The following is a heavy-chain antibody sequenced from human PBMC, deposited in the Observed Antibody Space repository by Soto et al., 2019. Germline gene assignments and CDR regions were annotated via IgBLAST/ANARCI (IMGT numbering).Heavy chain of an antibody. CDR2: ISYDGSNK. CDR1: GFTFSSYG. Sequence: QVQLVESGGGVVQPGRSLRLSCVASGFTFSSYGMHWVRQAPGKGLEWVAVISYDGSNKYYADSVKGRFTISRDNSKNTLYLQMNSLRAEDTAVYYCAKMAGPYDAFDIWGQGTMVTVSS. CDR3: AKMAGPYDAFDI. V-gene: IGHV3-30*18. J-gene: IGHJ3*02.